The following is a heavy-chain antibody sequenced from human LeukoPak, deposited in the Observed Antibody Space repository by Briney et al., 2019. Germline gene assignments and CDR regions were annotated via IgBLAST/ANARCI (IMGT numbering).Heavy chain of an antibody. V-gene: IGHV3-23*01. CDR2: ISGSGGST. Sequence: GGSLRLSCAASGFTFSSYAMSWVHQAPGKGLEWVSAISGSGGSTYYADSVKGRFTISRDNSKNTLYLQMNSLRAEDTAVYYCAKSLEWLLSGPYDVWGQGTTVTVSS. CDR3: AKSLEWLLSGPYDV. CDR1: GFTFSSYA. D-gene: IGHD3-3*01. J-gene: IGHJ6*02.